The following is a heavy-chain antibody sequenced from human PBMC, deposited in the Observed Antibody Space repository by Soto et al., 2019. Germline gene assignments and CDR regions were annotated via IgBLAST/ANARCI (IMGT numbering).Heavy chain of an antibody. CDR2: ISAYNGNT. CDR1: GYTFTGYG. CDR3: ARVVGGIPVAGSWNWFDP. Sequence: GASVKVSCKASGYTFTGYGISWVRQAPGQGLEWMGWISAYNGNTNYAQKLQGRVTMTTDTSTNTAYMELRSLRSDDTAVYYCARVVGGIPVAGSWNWFDPWGQGTLVTSPQ. J-gene: IGHJ5*02. D-gene: IGHD6-19*01. V-gene: IGHV1-18*01.